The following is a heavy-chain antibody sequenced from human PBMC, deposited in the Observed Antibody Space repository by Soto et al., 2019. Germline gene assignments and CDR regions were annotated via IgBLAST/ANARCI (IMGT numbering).Heavy chain of an antibody. Sequence: PSETLSLTCTVSGGSISSSTYYWAWNRQSPGKGLEWIGSVYYNGFTYYKPSLKSRVTISVDTSKNQFSLKLTSVTAADTAVYYCARMGDFWSGPGELDPWGQGTLVTVSS. J-gene: IGHJ5*02. CDR3: ARMGDFWSGPGELDP. V-gene: IGHV4-39*01. CDR1: GGSISSSTYY. CDR2: VYYNGFT. D-gene: IGHD3-3*01.